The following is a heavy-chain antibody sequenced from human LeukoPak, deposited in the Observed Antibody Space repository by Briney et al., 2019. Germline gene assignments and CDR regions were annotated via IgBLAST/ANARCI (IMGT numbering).Heavy chain of an antibody. CDR3: ARGAEYYAIWRGYAGYSDY. J-gene: IGHJ4*02. Sequence: SETLSLTCAVYGGSFSGYCWSWIRQPPGKGLEWIGEINHSGSTNYNPSLRSRVTISLDRSKKKFSLKLTSVTAADTAVYFCARGAEYYAIWRGYAGYSDYWGQGISVTVSS. CDR2: INHSGST. D-gene: IGHD3-3*01. CDR1: GGSFSGYC. V-gene: IGHV4-34*01.